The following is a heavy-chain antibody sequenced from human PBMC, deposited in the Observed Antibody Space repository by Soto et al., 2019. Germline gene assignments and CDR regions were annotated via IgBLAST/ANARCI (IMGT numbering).Heavy chain of an antibody. D-gene: IGHD1-26*01. Sequence: SETLSLTCTVSGGAISSSSYYWGWIRQPPGKGLEWIGSIYYSGSTYYNPSLKSRVTMSVDTSKNQFSLKLSSVTAADTAVYYCARLWELLNWFDPWGQGTLVTVSS. J-gene: IGHJ5*02. CDR1: GGAISSSSYY. CDR3: ARLWELLNWFDP. CDR2: IYYSGST. V-gene: IGHV4-39*01.